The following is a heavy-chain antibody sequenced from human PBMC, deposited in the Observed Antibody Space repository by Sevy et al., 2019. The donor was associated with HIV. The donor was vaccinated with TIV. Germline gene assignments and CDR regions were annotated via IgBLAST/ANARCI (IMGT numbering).Heavy chain of an antibody. V-gene: IGHV3-21*01. CDR3: ARSTYYYASGTFRESDF. CDR1: GFTFTSYS. CDR2: ISKHSNYI. D-gene: IGHD3-10*01. Sequence: GGSLRLSCAASGFTFTSYSMTWFRQAPGRGLEWVSSISKHSNYIYYASSVEGRFTIPRDNAQDSLYLQMTSLRAEDTGLYYCARSTYYYASGTFRESDFWGQGTLVTVSS. J-gene: IGHJ4*02.